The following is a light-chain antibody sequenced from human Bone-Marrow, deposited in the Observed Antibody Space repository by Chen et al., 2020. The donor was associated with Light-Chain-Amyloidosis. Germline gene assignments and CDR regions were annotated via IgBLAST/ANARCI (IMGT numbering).Light chain of an antibody. CDR3: QSADSSGTYEVI. CDR1: DLPTKY. Sequence: SYELTQPPSVSVSTGQTARITCSGDDLPTKYAYWYQQKPGQAPVLGIHRDTERPSGSSERFSGSSSGTTATLTISGVQAEDEADYHCQSADSSGTYEVIFGGGTKLTVL. CDR2: RDT. V-gene: IGLV3-25*03. J-gene: IGLJ2*01.